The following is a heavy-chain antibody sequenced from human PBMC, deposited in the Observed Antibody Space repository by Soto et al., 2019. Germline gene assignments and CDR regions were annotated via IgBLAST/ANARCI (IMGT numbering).Heavy chain of an antibody. V-gene: IGHV4-59*01. CDR1: GDSISAFY. Sequence: SETRSLTCSVSGDSISAFYWSGIRQPPGKGLEWIGYIHYSGSTNYNPSLKSQVIISVDTSKNQFSLKLSSVTAADTAVYFCARVRSNLFDYWGQGTLVTVSS. CDR2: IHYSGST. J-gene: IGHJ4*02. CDR3: ARVRSNLFDY. D-gene: IGHD3-3*01.